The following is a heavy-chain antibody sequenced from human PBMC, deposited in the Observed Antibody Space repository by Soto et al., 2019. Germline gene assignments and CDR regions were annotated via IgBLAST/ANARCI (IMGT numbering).Heavy chain of an antibody. V-gene: IGHV4-39*01. CDR1: GGSISSSSYY. Sequence: SETLSLTCTVSGGSISSSSYYWGWIRQPPGKGLEWIGSIYYSGSTYYNPSLKSRVTISVDTSKNQFSLKLSSVTAADTAVYYCARLQYYDFWSGYYMDVWGKGTTVTVSS. CDR2: IYYSGST. J-gene: IGHJ6*03. CDR3: ARLQYYDFWSGYYMDV. D-gene: IGHD3-3*01.